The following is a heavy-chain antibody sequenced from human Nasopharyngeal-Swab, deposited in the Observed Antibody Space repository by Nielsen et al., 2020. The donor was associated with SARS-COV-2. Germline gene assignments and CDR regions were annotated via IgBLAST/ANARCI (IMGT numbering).Heavy chain of an antibody. D-gene: IGHD3/OR15-3a*01. CDR3: ARDSGRDWCGQDY. CDR1: GYIFFTYA. J-gene: IGHJ4*02. V-gene: IGHV1-3*04. Sequence: ASVKVSCKASGYIFFTYAIHWVRQAPGQRLEWMGWLHNRNVQTEYSQKFQGRVTITRDTSASTVYMELSSLRSEDTAVYYCARDSGRDWCGQDYWGQGTLVTVSS. CDR2: LHNRNVQT.